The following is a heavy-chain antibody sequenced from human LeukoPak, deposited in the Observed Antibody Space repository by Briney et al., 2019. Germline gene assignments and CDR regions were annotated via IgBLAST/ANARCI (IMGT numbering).Heavy chain of an antibody. Sequence: KPGGSLRLSCAASGFTFSDYYMSWIRQAPGKGLEWVSYISSSSSYTNYADSVKGRFTISRDNAKNTVYLLMNNLRAEDRAVYYCARERYGDHWGQGTLVTVSS. CDR1: GFTFSDYY. D-gene: IGHD1-1*01. V-gene: IGHV3-11*06. CDR2: ISSSSSYT. J-gene: IGHJ4*01. CDR3: ARERYGDH.